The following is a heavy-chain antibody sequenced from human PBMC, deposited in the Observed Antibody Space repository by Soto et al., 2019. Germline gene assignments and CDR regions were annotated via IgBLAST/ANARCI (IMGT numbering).Heavy chain of an antibody. Sequence: QVQLQQWGAGLLKPSETLSLTCAVYGGSFSGHYWSWIRQPPGKGLEWIGEINHSGSTNYNPSLKSRVTISVDTSKNQFSLKLSSVTAADTAVYYCARVWPWGLGYFDYWGQGTLVTVSS. CDR3: ARVWPWGLGYFDY. CDR2: INHSGST. D-gene: IGHD2-21*01. V-gene: IGHV4-34*01. CDR1: GGSFSGHY. J-gene: IGHJ4*02.